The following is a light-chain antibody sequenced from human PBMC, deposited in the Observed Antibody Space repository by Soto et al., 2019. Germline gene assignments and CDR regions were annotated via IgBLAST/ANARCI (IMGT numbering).Light chain of an antibody. CDR1: QDVGRW. J-gene: IGKJ2*01. CDR2: AAS. V-gene: IGKV1D-12*01. CDR3: QQANTFPYT. Sequence: DIPLTQSPSSVSASVGDTVTITCRASQDVGRWLAWYQLKAGEAPNLLIYAASNLQSGVPSRFSGSGSGTDFTLTIRGLQPEDFAIYYCQQANTFPYTFGQGTNLEIK.